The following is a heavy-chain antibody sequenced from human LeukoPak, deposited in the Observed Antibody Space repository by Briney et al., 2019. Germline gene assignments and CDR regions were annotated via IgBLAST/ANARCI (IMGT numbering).Heavy chain of an antibody. Sequence: SETLSLTCTVSGGSISSYYWSWIRQPPGKGLEWIGYIYYSGSTNYNPSLKSRVTISVDTSKNQFSLKLSSVTAADTAVYYCAREEYSSSNYAFDIWGQGTMVTVPS. V-gene: IGHV4-59*01. CDR1: GGSISSYY. D-gene: IGHD6-6*01. CDR3: AREEYSSSNYAFDI. CDR2: IYYSGST. J-gene: IGHJ3*02.